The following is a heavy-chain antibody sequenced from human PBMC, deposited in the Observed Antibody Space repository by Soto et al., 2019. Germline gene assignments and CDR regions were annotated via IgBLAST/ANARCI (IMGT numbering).Heavy chain of an antibody. J-gene: IGHJ6*02. Sequence: ASVKVSCKASGYTFTSYYMHWVRQAPGQGLEWMGIINPSGGSTSYAQKFQGRVTMTRDTSTSTVYMELSSLRSEDTAVYYCAGDGRYCSSTSCSPLYGMDVWGQGTTVTVSS. CDR3: AGDGRYCSSTSCSPLYGMDV. V-gene: IGHV1-46*01. CDR2: INPSGGST. D-gene: IGHD2-2*01. CDR1: GYTFTSYY.